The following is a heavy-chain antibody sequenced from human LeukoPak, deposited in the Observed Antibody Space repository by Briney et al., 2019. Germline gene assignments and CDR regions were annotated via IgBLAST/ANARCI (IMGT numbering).Heavy chain of an antibody. CDR1: GGSFSGYY. V-gene: IGHV3-11*01. D-gene: IGHD4-17*01. J-gene: IGHJ5*02. Sequence: LSLTCAVYGGSFSGYYWSWIRQAPGKGLEWVSYISSSGSTIYYADSVKGRFTISRDNAKNSLYLQMNSLRAEDTAVYYCARDRGDYGFDPWGQGTLVTVSS. CDR2: ISSSGSTI. CDR3: ARDRGDYGFDP.